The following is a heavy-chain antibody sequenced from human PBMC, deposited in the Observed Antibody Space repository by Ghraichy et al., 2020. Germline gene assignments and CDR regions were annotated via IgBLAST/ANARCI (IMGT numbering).Heavy chain of an antibody. CDR1: GASISSGDYY. CDR3: ARGTWFGELLPLFDS. D-gene: IGHD3-10*01. J-gene: IGHJ4*02. CDR2: IFYSGST. V-gene: IGHV4-31*01. Sequence: SQTLSLTCSVSGASISSGDYYWNWIRQLPGKGLEWIGYIFYSGSTYYNPSLKSLVTMSIDASKNQFFLKLSSVTAADTALYYCARGTWFGELLPLFDSWGQGTLITVSS.